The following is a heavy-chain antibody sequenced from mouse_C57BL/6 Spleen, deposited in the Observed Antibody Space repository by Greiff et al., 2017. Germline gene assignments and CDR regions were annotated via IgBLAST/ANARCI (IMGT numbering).Heavy chain of an antibody. CDR3: AKPLYSLDYFDY. V-gene: IGHV5-17*01. J-gene: IGHJ2*01. Sequence: DVQLVESGGGLVKPGGSLKLSCAASGFTFSDYGMHWVRQAPEKGLEWVAYISSGSSTIYYADTVKGRFTISRDNAKNTLFLQMTSLRSEDTAMYYCAKPLYSLDYFDYWGQGTTLTVSS. CDR2: ISSGSSTI. CDR1: GFTFSDYG. D-gene: IGHD2-1*01.